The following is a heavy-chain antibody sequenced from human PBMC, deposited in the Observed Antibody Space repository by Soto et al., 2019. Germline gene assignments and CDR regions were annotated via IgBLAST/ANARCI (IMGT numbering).Heavy chain of an antibody. CDR3: AIDYDILTGYYNAAHDAFDI. Sequence: ASVKVSCKASGYTFTSYGISWVRQAPEQGLEWMGWISAYNGNTNYAQKLQGRVTMTTDTSTSTAYMELRSLRSDDTAVYYCAIDYDILTGYYNAAHDAFDIWGQGTMVTVSS. D-gene: IGHD3-9*01. CDR1: GYTFTSYG. CDR2: ISAYNGNT. V-gene: IGHV1-18*01. J-gene: IGHJ3*02.